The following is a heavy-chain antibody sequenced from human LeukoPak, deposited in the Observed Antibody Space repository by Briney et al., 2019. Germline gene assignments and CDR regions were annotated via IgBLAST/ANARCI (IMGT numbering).Heavy chain of an antibody. V-gene: IGHV5-51*01. CDR1: GYSFTSYW. CDR2: IYTGDSDT. J-gene: IGHJ4*02. CDR3: ARHSGGGDYELIDY. D-gene: IGHD4-17*01. Sequence: GESLQISCKGSGYSFTSYWIGWGRPLPGKGLGGMGIIYTGDSDTRYSPSLQGQVTISADKSISTAYLQWSSLKASDTAMYYCARHSGGGDYELIDYWGQGTLVTVSS.